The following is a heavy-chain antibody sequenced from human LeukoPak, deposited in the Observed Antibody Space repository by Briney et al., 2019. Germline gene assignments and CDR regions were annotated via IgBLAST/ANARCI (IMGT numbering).Heavy chain of an antibody. Sequence: PGGSLRLSCAASGFTFSSYSMNWVRQAPGKGLEWVSSISSSGSYIYYADSVKGRFTISRDNAKNSLYLQMNSLRAEDTAVYYCAREVHHGSGSKWGQGTLVTVSS. D-gene: IGHD3-10*01. CDR1: GFTFSSYS. CDR2: ISSSGSYI. J-gene: IGHJ4*02. CDR3: AREVHHGSGSK. V-gene: IGHV3-21*01.